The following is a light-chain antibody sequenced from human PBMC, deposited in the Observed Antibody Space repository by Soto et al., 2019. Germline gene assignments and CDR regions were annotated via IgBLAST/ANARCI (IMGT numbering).Light chain of an antibody. Sequence: AIRMTPSPSSFSASTVDRVTITCRASQGISSYLAWYQQKPGKAPNLLIFGASNLQAGVPVRFSASGSGTNFTLTISNLQPEDFASYYCLKDYTYPWTCGQGTTGDIK. J-gene: IGKJ1*01. CDR3: LKDYTYPWT. CDR1: QGISSY. V-gene: IGKV1-8*01. CDR2: GAS.